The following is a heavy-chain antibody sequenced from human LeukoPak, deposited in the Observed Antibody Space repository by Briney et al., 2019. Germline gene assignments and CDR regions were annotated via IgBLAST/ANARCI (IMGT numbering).Heavy chain of an antibody. Sequence: SETLSLTCSVSGGSINSNIYYWGWIRQPPGKGLEWIVALYYSGNTYYNPSLKSRVTMSVDTSKNQFSLRLASVTAADTAVYFCARVPPEYWSGSSCPYSYNYYMDVWGKGTTVTVSS. CDR3: ARVPPEYWSGSSCPYSYNYYMDV. CDR2: LYYSGNT. V-gene: IGHV4-39*01. CDR1: GGSINSNIYY. J-gene: IGHJ6*03. D-gene: IGHD3-3*01.